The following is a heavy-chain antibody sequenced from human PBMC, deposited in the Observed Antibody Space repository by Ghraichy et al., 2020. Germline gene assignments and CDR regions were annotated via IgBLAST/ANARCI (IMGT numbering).Heavy chain of an antibody. D-gene: IGHD5-24*01. J-gene: IGHJ4*02. CDR2: ITPSGDST. Sequence: ASVKVSCKASGYIFSRHFMHWVRQAPGQGLEWMGQITPSGDSTVYAQKFQGRVTVTRDTSTSTVYMGVSSLRSEDTAVYYCVRERDVYKSFDYWGQGTLVTVSS. CDR1: GYIFSRHF. V-gene: IGHV1-46*03. CDR3: VRERDVYKSFDY.